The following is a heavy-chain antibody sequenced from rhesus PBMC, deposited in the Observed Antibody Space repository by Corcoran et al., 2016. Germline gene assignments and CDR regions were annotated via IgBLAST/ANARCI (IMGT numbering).Heavy chain of an antibody. CDR2: IDGNSAST. CDR3: AREGGSGGSLTCDY. D-gene: IGHD6-25*01. Sequence: QVKLQQWGEGLVKPSETLSLTCAIYCGSISGYYYWSWFRQAPGKGLEWIGNIDGNSASTNYNPSLKNRVTISKDTSKNQFSLKLSSVTAADTAVYYCAREGGSGGSLTCDYWGQGVLVTVSS. J-gene: IGHJ4*01. CDR1: CGSISGYYY. V-gene: IGHV4-73*01.